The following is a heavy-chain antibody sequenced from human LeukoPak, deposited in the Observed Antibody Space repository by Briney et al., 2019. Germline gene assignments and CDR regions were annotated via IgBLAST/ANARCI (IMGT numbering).Heavy chain of an antibody. D-gene: IGHD2-8*02. V-gene: IGHV3-7*01. CDR1: GFTFSDYG. CDR2: INQDGGEE. CDR3: ARGYWYYFDF. J-gene: IGHJ4*02. Sequence: GGSLRLSCAASGFTFSDYGMNWVRQAPGKGLEWVANINQDGGEEYYVDSVKGRFTISRDNAKNSLYLQMTSLRAEDTAVYYCARGYWYYFDFWGQGALVTVSS.